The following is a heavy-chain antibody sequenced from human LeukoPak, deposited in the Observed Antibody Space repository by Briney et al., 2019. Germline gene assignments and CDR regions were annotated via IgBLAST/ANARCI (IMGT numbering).Heavy chain of an antibody. CDR1: GFTFSDYY. D-gene: IGHD6-13*01. Sequence: GGSLRLSCAASGFTFSDYYMSWIRQAPGKGLEWVSYISSSGSTIYYADSVKGRFTISRDNAKNSLYLQMNSLRAEDTAVYYCALIAAAGRVDYWGQGTLATVSS. CDR3: ALIAAAGRVDY. V-gene: IGHV3-11*01. CDR2: ISSSGSTI. J-gene: IGHJ4*02.